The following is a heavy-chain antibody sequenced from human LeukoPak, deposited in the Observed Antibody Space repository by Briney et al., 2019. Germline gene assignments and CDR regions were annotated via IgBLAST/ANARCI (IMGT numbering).Heavy chain of an antibody. D-gene: IGHD1-26*01. V-gene: IGHV3-30*18. CDR2: ISYEASTT. CDR1: GFTFRNYG. J-gene: IGHJ4*02. Sequence: GGSLRLSCAASGFTFRNYGMQWVRQAPGKGLEWVAVISYEASTTYYADSVKGRFTISRDNSRNTLSLQMNGLRPEDTAVYYCAKEGPGNYYSAYFDSWGQGALVTVSS. CDR3: AKEGPGNYYSAYFDS.